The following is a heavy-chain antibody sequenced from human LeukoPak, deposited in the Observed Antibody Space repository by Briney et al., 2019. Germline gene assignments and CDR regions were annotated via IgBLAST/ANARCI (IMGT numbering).Heavy chain of an antibody. CDR1: RYTFTSYA. J-gene: IGHJ4*02. CDR2: ITPVTGPT. D-gene: IGHD3-10*01. Sequence: SVKVSCKASRYTFTSYAINWLRQAPGQGLEWMGAITPVTGPTNYAQKFQDRVTITAVESTDTAYMEMSGLRSEDTAVFYCATGSHGGGDYWGQGSLVIVSS. V-gene: IGHV1-69*13. CDR3: ATGSHGGGDY.